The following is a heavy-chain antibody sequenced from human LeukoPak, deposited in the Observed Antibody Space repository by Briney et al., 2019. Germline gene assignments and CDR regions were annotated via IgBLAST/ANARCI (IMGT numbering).Heavy chain of an antibody. D-gene: IGHD5-18*01. Sequence: AGGSLRLSCAAAGFTFSSYGMHWVRQAPGKGLEWVAVISYDGSNKYYADSVKGRFTISRDNSKNTLYLQMNSLRAEDTAVYYCAKEREGYSYDPNMDYYYYYGMDVWGQGTTVTVSS. V-gene: IGHV3-30*18. CDR2: ISYDGSNK. CDR1: GFTFSSYG. J-gene: IGHJ6*02. CDR3: AKEREGYSYDPNMDYYYYYGMDV.